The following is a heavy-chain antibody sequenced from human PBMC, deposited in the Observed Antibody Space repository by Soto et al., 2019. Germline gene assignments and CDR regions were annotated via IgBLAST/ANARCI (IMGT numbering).Heavy chain of an antibody. V-gene: IGHV4-34*01. CDR3: ASVCIAARYKGAPFDY. Sequence: SETLSLTCAVYGRSFSSYYWSWIRQPPGKGMEWIGEINHSGSANYNPSLKSRVTIPVDTSKNQFSLKLSSVTAADTAVYYCASVCIAARYKGAPFDYWGQGTLVTVS. J-gene: IGHJ4*02. CDR2: INHSGSA. CDR1: GRSFSSYY. D-gene: IGHD6-6*01.